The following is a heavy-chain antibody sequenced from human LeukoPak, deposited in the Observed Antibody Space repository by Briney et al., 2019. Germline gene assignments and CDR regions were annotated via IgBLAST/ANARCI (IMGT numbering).Heavy chain of an antibody. CDR2: IRYGGSNK. CDR1: GFTFSNYG. CDR3: AKEKNDYRDYSYMDV. D-gene: IGHD4-17*01. Sequence: GGSLRLSCAASGFTFSNYGMHWVRQAPGKGLEWVAFIRYGGSNKYCADSVKGRFTVSRDNTKNTLYLQMNSLRAEDTAAYYCAKEKNDYRDYSYMDVWGKGTTVTVSS. J-gene: IGHJ6*03. V-gene: IGHV3-30*02.